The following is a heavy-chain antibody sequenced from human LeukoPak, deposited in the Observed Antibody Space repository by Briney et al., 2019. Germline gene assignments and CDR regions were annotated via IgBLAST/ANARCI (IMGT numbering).Heavy chain of an antibody. Sequence: SVKVSCKASGGTFSSYAISWVRQAPAQGLEWMGRIIPIFGTANYAQKFQGRVTITTDESTSTAYMELSSLRSEDTAVYYCASITGARGNAWGRGTLVTVSS. CDR2: IIPIFGTA. D-gene: IGHD1-14*01. V-gene: IGHV1-69*05. J-gene: IGHJ5*02. CDR3: ASITGARGNA. CDR1: GGTFSSYA.